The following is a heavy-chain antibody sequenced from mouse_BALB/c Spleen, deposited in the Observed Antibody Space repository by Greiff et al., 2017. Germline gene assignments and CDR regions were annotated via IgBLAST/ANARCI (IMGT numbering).Heavy chain of an antibody. J-gene: IGHJ3*01. Sequence: EVNVVESGPSLVKPSQTLSLTCSVTGDSITSGYWNWIRKFPGNKLEYMGYISYSGSTYYNPSLKSRISITRDTSKNQYYLQLNSVTTEDTATYYCARWGDYVLAWFAYWGQGTLVTVSA. D-gene: IGHD2-4*01. CDR2: ISYSGST. V-gene: IGHV3-8*02. CDR3: ARWGDYVLAWFAY. CDR1: GDSITSGY.